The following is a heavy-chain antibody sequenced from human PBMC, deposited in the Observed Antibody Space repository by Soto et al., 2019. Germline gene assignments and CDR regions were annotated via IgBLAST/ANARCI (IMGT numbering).Heavy chain of an antibody. J-gene: IGHJ4*02. CDR2: VYHTGST. D-gene: IGHD6-19*01. V-gene: IGHV4-59*01. CDR1: GGSISGSY. Sequence: KPSETLSLACIVSGGSISGSYWSWSRQSPGKGLEWLGYVYHTGSTNYSPSLRSRVSISVDTSKNEFSLRLSSVTAADTAVYFCARSVAVPGAHIDYWGQGTQVTVSS. CDR3: ARSVAVPGAHIDY.